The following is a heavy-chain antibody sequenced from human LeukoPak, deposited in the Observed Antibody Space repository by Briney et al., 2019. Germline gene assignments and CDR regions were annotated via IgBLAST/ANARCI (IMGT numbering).Heavy chain of an antibody. D-gene: IGHD3-16*01. CDR1: GFSFSDSW. V-gene: IGHV3-7*03. CDR3: ARDGVVYGMDV. Sequence: PGGSLRLSCAASGFSFSDSWMSWVRQAPGKGPEWVANIKEDESQEHYADSVKGRFTVSRDNAKNTLYLQMNSLRAEDTAVYYCARDGVVYGMDVWGQGTTVTVSS. CDR2: IKEDESQE. J-gene: IGHJ6*02.